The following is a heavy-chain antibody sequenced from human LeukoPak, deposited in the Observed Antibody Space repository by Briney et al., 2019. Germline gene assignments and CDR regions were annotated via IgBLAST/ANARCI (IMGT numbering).Heavy chain of an antibody. V-gene: IGHV1-18*01. Sequence: ASVTVSCKASGYTFTNYGISWVQQAPGQGLEGMGWISVYNGNTNYVQKPQGRDTITTDTSTSQASMHLRRLRSDRSAVYYCTRAGYYGSGSYYDFDYWGQGTLVTVSS. CDR3: TRAGYYGSGSYYDFDY. J-gene: IGHJ4*02. CDR1: GYTFTNYG. CDR2: ISVYNGNT. D-gene: IGHD3-10*01.